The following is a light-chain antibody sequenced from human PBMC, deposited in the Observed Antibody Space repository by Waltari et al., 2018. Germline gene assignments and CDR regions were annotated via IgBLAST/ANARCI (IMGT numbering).Light chain of an antibody. Sequence: EIVLTQSPATLTLSTGDTATLPCRASQTVRTFLAWYQQKPGQAPRLLIFDASSRATGISPKFRGSGSGTDFTLTVNNLEPEDFAVYYCQQRSSWPYTFGQGTRVDFK. CDR1: QTVRTF. CDR2: DAS. J-gene: IGKJ2*01. V-gene: IGKV3-11*01. CDR3: QQRSSWPYT.